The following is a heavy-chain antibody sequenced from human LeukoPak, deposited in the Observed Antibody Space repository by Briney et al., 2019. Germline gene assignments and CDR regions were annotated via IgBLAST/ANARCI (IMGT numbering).Heavy chain of an antibody. CDR3: AKEGPGVFTMIVVDYYYYYMDV. Sequence: GGSLRLFCAASGFTFSTYAMSWVRQVPGKGLDWVSSISFSGSSTYYADSVKGRFTISRDNSKNTLYLQMDSLRAEDSAVYYCAKEGPGVFTMIVVDYYYYYMDVWGKGTTVTVSS. J-gene: IGHJ6*03. CDR1: GFTFSTYA. D-gene: IGHD3-22*01. V-gene: IGHV3-23*01. CDR2: ISFSGSST.